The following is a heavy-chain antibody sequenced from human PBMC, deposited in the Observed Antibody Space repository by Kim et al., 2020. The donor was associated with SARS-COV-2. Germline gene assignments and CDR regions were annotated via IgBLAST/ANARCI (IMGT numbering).Heavy chain of an antibody. J-gene: IGHJ6*02. CDR3: ATATGYYPYYYYYGMDV. CDR2: IYPGDSDT. CDR1: GYSFTSYW. V-gene: IGHV5-51*01. Sequence: GESLKISCKGSGYSFTSYWIGWVRQMPGKGLEWMGIIYPGDSDTRYSPSFQGQVTISADKSISTAYLQWSSLKASDTAMYYCATATGYYPYYYYYGMDVWGQGTTVTVSS. D-gene: IGHD3-9*01.